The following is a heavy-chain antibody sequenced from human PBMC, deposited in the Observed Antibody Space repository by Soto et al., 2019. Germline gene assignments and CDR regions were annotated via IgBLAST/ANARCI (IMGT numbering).Heavy chain of an antibody. CDR1: GFTFDDYA. Sequence: SLRLSCAASGFTFDDYAMHWVRQAPGKGLEWVSGISWNSGSIGYADSVKGRFTISRDNAKNSLYLQMNSLRAEDTTLYYCAKDLRGSSHFGLFDPWGQGTPVTVFS. V-gene: IGHV3-9*01. CDR3: AKDLRGSSHFGLFDP. D-gene: IGHD3-10*01. J-gene: IGHJ5*02. CDR2: ISWNSGSI.